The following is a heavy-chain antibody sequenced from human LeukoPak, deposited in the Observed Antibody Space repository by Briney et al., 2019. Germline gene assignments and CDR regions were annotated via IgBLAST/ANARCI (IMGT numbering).Heavy chain of an antibody. D-gene: IGHD3-9*01. J-gene: IGHJ3*02. Sequence: GGSLRLSGAASGFTFSNYEMNWVRQAPGKGLEWVSYISNSGSTIYYADSVKGRFTISRDNAKNSLYLQMNSLRAEDTAVYYCARSLFWDILAPGAFDIRGQGTMVTVSS. V-gene: IGHV3-48*03. CDR2: ISNSGSTI. CDR1: GFTFSNYE. CDR3: ARSLFWDILAPGAFDI.